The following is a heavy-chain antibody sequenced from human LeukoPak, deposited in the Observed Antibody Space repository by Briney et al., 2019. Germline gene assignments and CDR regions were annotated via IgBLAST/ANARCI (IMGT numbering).Heavy chain of an antibody. Sequence: PGGSLRLSCAASGFTFGSYAMSWVRQAPGKGLEWVSDINGSGGSTYYTDSVKGRFTISRDNSKNTLYLQMNSLRSDDTAVYYCARESYYDIPVREENAFDIWGQGTMVTVSS. CDR2: INGSGGST. J-gene: IGHJ3*02. CDR1: GFTFGSYA. CDR3: ARESYYDIPVREENAFDI. V-gene: IGHV3-23*01. D-gene: IGHD3-22*01.